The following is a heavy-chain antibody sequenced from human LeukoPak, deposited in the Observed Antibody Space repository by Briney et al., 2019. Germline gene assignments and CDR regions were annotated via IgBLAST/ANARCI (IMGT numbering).Heavy chain of an antibody. D-gene: IGHD5-12*01. V-gene: IGHV3-7*01. CDR2: TKTDGRTE. CDR3: ARYRGLKTNFDY. Sequence: GGSLRLSCAASGFTFRNYWMGWVRQAPGKGLEWVANTKTDGRTEYYADSVMGHFPTSRENDKNLLNLQMNRLGAEDTAVYYCARYRGLKTNFDYWGQGTLVTVSS. J-gene: IGHJ4*02. CDR1: GFTFRNYW.